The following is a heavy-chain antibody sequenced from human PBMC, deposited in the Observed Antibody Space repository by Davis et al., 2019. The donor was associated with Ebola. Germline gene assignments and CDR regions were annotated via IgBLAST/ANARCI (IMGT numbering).Heavy chain of an antibody. CDR3: ARLGIEAVGTSSWYWFDP. V-gene: IGHV4-39*01. CDR2: MYYSGST. J-gene: IGHJ5*02. Sequence: PSETLSLTCTVSGGSISSSSYYWGWIRQPPGQGLEWLGSMYYSGSTYYNPSLKSRVTISVDTSKNQFSLKLSSVTAADTAVYYCARLGIEAVGTSSWYWFDPWGQGTLVTVSS. D-gene: IGHD6-13*01. CDR1: GGSISSSSYY.